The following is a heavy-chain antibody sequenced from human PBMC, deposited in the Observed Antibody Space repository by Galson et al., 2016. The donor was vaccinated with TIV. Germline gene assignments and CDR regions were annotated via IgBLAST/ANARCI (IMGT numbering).Heavy chain of an antibody. CDR1: GYTFTTYW. D-gene: IGHD2/OR15-2a*01. Sequence: QSGAEVKKPGESLKISCKASGYTFTTYWIGWVRQMPGKGLEWTGIIYPGDSETKYSPSFEGQVTTSADKSNNTAYLHWSSLKASDTAIYYCARRSTELGLDYWGQGVLVTVSS. J-gene: IGHJ4*02. CDR2: IYPGDSET. V-gene: IGHV5-51*03. CDR3: ARRSTELGLDY.